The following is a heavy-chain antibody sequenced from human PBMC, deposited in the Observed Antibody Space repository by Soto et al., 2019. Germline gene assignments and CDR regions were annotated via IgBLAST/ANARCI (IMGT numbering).Heavy chain of an antibody. CDR1: GLNVISNY. CDR2: IYSGGST. J-gene: IGHJ3*02. Sequence: GVSMRVSCAAAGLNVISNYMSWVSKNTGKGLEWVSVIYSGGSTYYADSVKGRFTISRDNSKNTLYLQMNSLRAGDTAVYYCARAGITMVRGVIFQHDAFDIWGQGTMVTVSS. CDR3: ARAGITMVRGVIFQHDAFDI. D-gene: IGHD3-10*01. V-gene: IGHV3-66*01.